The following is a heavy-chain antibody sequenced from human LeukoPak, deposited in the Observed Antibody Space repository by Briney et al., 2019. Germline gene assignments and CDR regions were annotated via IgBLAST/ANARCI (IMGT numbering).Heavy chain of an antibody. V-gene: IGHV5-51*01. D-gene: IGHD3-16*01. J-gene: IGHJ4*02. CDR3: ARLGAQFIDY. CDR1: GYDYTHTY. CDR2: IYLGDSDT. Sequence: GESLKISCKMSGYDYTHTYIGWVRQQPGKGLEWMGIIYLGDSDTTYSPSVQGQVTISVDKSISTAYLHWSSLKASDTAIYYCARLGAQFIDYWGQATLVTVSS.